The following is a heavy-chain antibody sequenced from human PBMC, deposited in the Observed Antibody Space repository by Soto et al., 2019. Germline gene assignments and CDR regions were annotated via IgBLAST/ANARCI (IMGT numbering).Heavy chain of an antibody. D-gene: IGHD3-10*01. CDR2: ISYDGSNK. CDR3: APWFGAFDY. J-gene: IGHJ4*02. V-gene: IGHV3-30*03. CDR1: GFTFSSYG. Sequence: QVQLVESGGGVVQPGRSLRLSCAASGFTFSSYGMHWVRQAPGKGLEWVAVISYDGSNKYYADSVKGRFTISRDNSKNTLYLQMNSLRAEDTAVYYCAPWFGAFDYWGQGILVTVSS.